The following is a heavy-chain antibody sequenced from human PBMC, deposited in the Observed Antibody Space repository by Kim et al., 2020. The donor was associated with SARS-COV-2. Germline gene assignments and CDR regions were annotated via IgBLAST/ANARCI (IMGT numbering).Heavy chain of an antibody. J-gene: IGHJ4*02. D-gene: IGHD1-26*01. Sequence: YAPKFKGRVTITADKSTITAYMGLSSLRSEDTAVYYCARDPNIVGATLDYWGQGTLVTVSS. V-gene: IGHV1-69*04. CDR3: ARDPNIVGATLDY.